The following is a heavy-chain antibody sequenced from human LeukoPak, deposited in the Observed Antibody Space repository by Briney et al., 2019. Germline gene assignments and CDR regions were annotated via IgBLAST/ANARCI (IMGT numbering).Heavy chain of an antibody. CDR1: GFTFSNYA. D-gene: IGHD3-9*01. J-gene: IGHJ4*02. CDR2: ITGSGGNT. Sequence: GASLRLSCVASGFTFSNYAMSWVRQAAWKGLEWVSAITGSGGNTYYADSVKGRFTISRDNTKNTVFLQMNSLRAEDTAVYYCAKWGDYDVLTGYYVSDYWGQGTLVTVSS. CDR3: AKWGDYDVLTGYYVSDY. V-gene: IGHV3-23*01.